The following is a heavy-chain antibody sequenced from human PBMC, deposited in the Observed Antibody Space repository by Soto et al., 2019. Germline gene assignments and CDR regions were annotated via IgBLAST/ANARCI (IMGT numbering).Heavy chain of an antibody. V-gene: IGHV3-9*01. J-gene: IGHJ5*02. CDR2: ISWDSGSI. Sequence: GGSLRLSCAASGFTFDNYAMHWVRQAPGKGLEWVSGISWDSGSIDYADSVRGRFTISRDNARNSLYLRMSSLRPEDTAVYYCASTYCGGDCYPRDNWFDPWGQGTLVTVSS. CDR3: ASTYCGGDCYPRDNWFDP. CDR1: GFTFDNYA. D-gene: IGHD2-21*02.